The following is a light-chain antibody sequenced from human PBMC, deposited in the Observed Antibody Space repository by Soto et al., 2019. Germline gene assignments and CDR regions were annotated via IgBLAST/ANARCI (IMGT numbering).Light chain of an antibody. Sequence: QSALTQPASVSGSPGQSITISCTGTSSDVGGYDYVSWYQHHPGKAPKLMIYDVTIRPSGVSNRFSGSESGNTASLTISGLQAEDEADYFCSSYTCSSTLHVVFGGGTKLTVL. CDR2: DVT. CDR3: SSYTCSSTLHVV. J-gene: IGLJ2*01. V-gene: IGLV2-14*03. CDR1: SSDVGGYDY.